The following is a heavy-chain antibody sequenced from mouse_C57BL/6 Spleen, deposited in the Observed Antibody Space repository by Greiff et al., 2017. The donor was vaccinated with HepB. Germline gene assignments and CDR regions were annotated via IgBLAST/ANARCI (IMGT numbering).Heavy chain of an antibody. CDR1: GYTFTNYW. CDR2: IYPGGGYT. J-gene: IGHJ1*03. V-gene: IGHV1-63*01. CDR3: ARGWDGYWYFDV. D-gene: IGHD4-1*01. Sequence: VQLQESGAELVRPGTSVKMSCKASGYTFTNYWIGWAKQRPGHGLEWIGDIYPGGGYTNYNEKFKGKATLTADKSSSTAYMQFSSLTSEDSAIYYCARGWDGYWYFDVWGTGTTVTVAS.